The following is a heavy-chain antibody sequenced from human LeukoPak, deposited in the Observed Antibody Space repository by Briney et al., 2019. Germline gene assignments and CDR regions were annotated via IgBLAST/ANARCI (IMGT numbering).Heavy chain of an antibody. Sequence: ASVKVSCKASGYTLTSYAMHWVRQAPGQRLEWMGWINAGNGNTKYSQEFQGRVTMTEDTSTDTAYMELSSLRSEDTAVYYCATDIVATCDYWGQGTLVTVSS. CDR1: GYTLTSYA. D-gene: IGHD5-12*01. CDR2: INAGNGNT. J-gene: IGHJ4*02. V-gene: IGHV1-3*03. CDR3: ATDIVATCDY.